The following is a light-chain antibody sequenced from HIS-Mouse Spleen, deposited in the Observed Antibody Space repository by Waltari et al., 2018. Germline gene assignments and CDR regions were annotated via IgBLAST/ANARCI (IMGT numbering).Light chain of an antibody. CDR2: DGS. V-gene: IGLV2-23*01. Sequence: QSALTQPASVSGSPGQSIPISCTGTSSDVGSYNLVSWYQQHPGKAPKLRIYDGSRRPSGVSNCFSGYKSGNTASLTISGRQAENEADYYCCSYAGSSTWVFGGGTKLTVL. CDR1: SSDVGSYNL. CDR3: CSYAGSSTWV. J-gene: IGLJ3*02.